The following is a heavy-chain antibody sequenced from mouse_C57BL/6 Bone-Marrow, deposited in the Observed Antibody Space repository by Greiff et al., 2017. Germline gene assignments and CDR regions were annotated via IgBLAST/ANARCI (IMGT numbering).Heavy chain of an antibody. CDR2: INPSSGYP. J-gene: IGHJ1*03. V-gene: IGHV1-4*01. CDR3: AKPTVVARYFDV. CDR1: GYTFTSYT. Sequence: QVQLQQSGAELARPGASVKMSCKASGYTFTSYTMHWVKQRPGHGLAWIGYINPSSGYPKYNQKFKDKATLTADKSSSTAYMQLSSLTSEDSAVYYCAKPTVVARYFDVWGTGTTVTVSS. D-gene: IGHD1-1*01.